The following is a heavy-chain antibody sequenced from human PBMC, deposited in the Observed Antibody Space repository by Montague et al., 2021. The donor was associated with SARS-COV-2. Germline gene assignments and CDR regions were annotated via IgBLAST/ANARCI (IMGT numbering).Heavy chain of an antibody. CDR3: ARDDIVLQGVTKGMGV. Sequence: SETLSLTCTVSGGSISSSNHYWGWIRQPPGKGLEWIGNMYYSGSTYYNPSLKSRVTISIDTSKNQFSLKLSSVTAADTAVYSCARDDIVLQGVTKGMGVWGQGTTVTVSS. CDR2: MYYSGST. CDR1: GGSISSSNHY. J-gene: IGHJ6*02. V-gene: IGHV4-39*07. D-gene: IGHD3-10*01.